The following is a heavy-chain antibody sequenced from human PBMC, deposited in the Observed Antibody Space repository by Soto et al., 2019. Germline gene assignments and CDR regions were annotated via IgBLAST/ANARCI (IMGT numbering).Heavy chain of an antibody. Sequence: GGSLRLSCPASGFTYSNYAMNCVRQAPGKGLEWVSTISGSGGSPYYADSVKGRFTISRDNSKNTLYLQMNSLRAGDSAIYYCAKEGTSGLYYFDYWGQGTLVTVSS. CDR1: GFTYSNYA. CDR2: ISGSGGSP. D-gene: IGHD6-19*01. V-gene: IGHV3-23*01. CDR3: AKEGTSGLYYFDY. J-gene: IGHJ4*02.